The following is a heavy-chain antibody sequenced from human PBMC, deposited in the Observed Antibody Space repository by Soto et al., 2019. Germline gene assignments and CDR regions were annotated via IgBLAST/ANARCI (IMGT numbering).Heavy chain of an antibody. D-gene: IGHD6-6*01. V-gene: IGHV3-23*01. CDR2: ITGCGNT. Sequence: EVQLLESGGGLVQPGGSLRLSCAASGFTFTNYAMNWVRQAPGKGLEWVSAITGCGNTYYADSVKGRFTISRDSFESTLYLQMNSLKAEDTAVYYCAKVPWGSSRTGGFDFWGQGSLVTVSS. J-gene: IGHJ4*02. CDR1: GFTFTNYA. CDR3: AKVPWGSSRTGGFDF.